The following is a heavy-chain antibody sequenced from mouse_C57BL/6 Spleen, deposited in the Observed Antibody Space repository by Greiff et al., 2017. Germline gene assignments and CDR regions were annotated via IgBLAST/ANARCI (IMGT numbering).Heavy chain of an antibody. V-gene: IGHV5-17*01. J-gene: IGHJ4*01. CDR1: GFTFSDYG. Sequence: EVKLMESGGGLVKPGGSLKLSCAASGFTFSDYGMHWVRQAPEKGLEWVAYISSGSSTIYYADTVKGRFTISRDNAKNTLFLQMTSLRSEDTAMYYCAGSYYYYAMDYWGQGTSVTVSS. CDR3: AGSYYYYAMDY. CDR2: ISSGSSTI. D-gene: IGHD1-1*02.